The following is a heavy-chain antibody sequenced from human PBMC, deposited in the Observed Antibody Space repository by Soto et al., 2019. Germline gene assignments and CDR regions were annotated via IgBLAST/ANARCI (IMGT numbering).Heavy chain of an antibody. CDR2: ISYDGSNK. D-gene: IGHD2-21*01. J-gene: IGHJ6*01. Sequence: QVQLVESGGGVVQPGRSLRLSCAASGFTFSSYGMHWVRQAPGKGLEWVAVISYDGSNKYYADSVKGRFTISRDNSKNTLYLQMNSLRAEDTAVYYCAKDLVRGNYYYYYGMDVW. V-gene: IGHV3-30*18. CDR1: GFTFSSYG. CDR3: AKDLVRGNYYYYYGMDV.